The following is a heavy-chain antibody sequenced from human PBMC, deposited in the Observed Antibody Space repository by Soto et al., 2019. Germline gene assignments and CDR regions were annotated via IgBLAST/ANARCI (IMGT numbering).Heavy chain of an antibody. CDR3: ATDFSLDFLSELIFIWSHFDF. V-gene: IGHV1-18*01. CDR1: GYTFTSYG. CDR2: ISAYNGNT. J-gene: IGHJ4*02. D-gene: IGHD2-15*01. Sequence: ASVKVSCKASGYTFTSYGISWVRQAPGQGLEWMGWISAYNGNTNYAQKLQGRVTMTTDTSTSTAYMELRSLRSDDTAVYYCATDFSLDFLSELIFIWSHFDFWGQGTLVTVSS.